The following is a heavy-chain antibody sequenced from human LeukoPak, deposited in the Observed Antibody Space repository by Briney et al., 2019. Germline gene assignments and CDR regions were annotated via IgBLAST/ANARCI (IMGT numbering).Heavy chain of an antibody. CDR2: ISGSGDSM. CDR3: ARDWHSRNIDY. J-gene: IGHJ4*02. D-gene: IGHD6-13*01. Sequence: PGGSLRLSCAASGFSFSSYAMTWVRQAPGKGLEWVSVISGSGDSMYYADSVKGRFTISRDNSKTTLYLQMNSLRAEDTAMYYCARDWHSRNIDYWGQGTLVTVSS. CDR1: GFSFSSYA. V-gene: IGHV3-23*01.